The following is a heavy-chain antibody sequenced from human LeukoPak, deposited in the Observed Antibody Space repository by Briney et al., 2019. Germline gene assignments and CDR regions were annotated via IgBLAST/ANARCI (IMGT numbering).Heavy chain of an antibody. CDR2: IYHSGST. CDR3: AREERIAAAGMVY. J-gene: IGHJ4*02. Sequence: PSETLSLTCTVSGGSISSGGYYWSWLRQPPGKGLEWIGYIYHSGSTYYNPSLKSRVTISVDRSKNQFSLKLSSVTAADTAVYYCAREERIAAAGMVYWGQGTLVTVSS. D-gene: IGHD6-13*01. V-gene: IGHV4-30-2*01. CDR1: GGSISSGGYY.